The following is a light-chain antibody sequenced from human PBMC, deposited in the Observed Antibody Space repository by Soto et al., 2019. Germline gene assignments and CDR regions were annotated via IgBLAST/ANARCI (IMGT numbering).Light chain of an antibody. Sequence: IRMTQSPSSLSASVGDSVTITCRASHGIRNDLGWYQQKPGKAPKLLIYATSSLQSGVPSTFSGSGSGTDFTLTISSLQPEDFATYYCLQDYNYPLTLGAGTKVDIK. J-gene: IGKJ4*01. V-gene: IGKV1-6*01. CDR2: ATS. CDR1: HGIRND. CDR3: LQDYNYPLT.